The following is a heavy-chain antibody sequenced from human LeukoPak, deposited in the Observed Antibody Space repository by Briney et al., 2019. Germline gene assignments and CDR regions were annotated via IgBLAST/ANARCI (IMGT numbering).Heavy chain of an antibody. J-gene: IGHJ4*02. CDR1: GFTVSSSY. CDR2: IYSGCST. Sequence: PGGSMRLSCAASGFTVSSSYMSWVRQAPGQGLELVSVIYSGCSTYYAYSVKGRFTISRDNSKNTLYLQMNSLRAEDTAVYYCASLLTYSSGWSDYFDYWGQGTLVTVSS. CDR3: ASLLTYSSGWSDYFDY. V-gene: IGHV3-53*01. D-gene: IGHD6-19*01.